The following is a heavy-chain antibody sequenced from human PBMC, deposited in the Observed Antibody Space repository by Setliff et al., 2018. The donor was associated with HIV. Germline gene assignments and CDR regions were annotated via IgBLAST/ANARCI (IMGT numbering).Heavy chain of an antibody. J-gene: IGHJ6*03. CDR2: INNETTTT. V-gene: IGHV3-74*01. D-gene: IGHD2-21*01. Sequence: GGSLRLSCAASGFTFSKYWMHWVRQAPGQGLEWVSGINNETTTTTYADSVKGRFTISRDNAKNSLYLEMNSLKAEDTALYWCARAVDYNYYYYMDVWGTGTTVTVSS. CDR1: GFTFSKYW. CDR3: ARAVDYNYYYYMDV.